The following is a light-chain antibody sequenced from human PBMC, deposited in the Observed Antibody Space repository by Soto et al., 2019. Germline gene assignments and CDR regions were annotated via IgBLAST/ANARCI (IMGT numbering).Light chain of an antibody. V-gene: IGLV2-14*01. CDR2: DVS. J-gene: IGLJ2*01. Sequence: QSVLTQPASVSGSPGPSITISCTGTSSDVGGYNYVSWYQQHPGKAPKLMIYDVSNRPSGVSNRFSGAKSGNTASLTISGLQAEVEADYYCSSYTSSITHVFGGGTPLTVL. CDR1: SSDVGGYNY. CDR3: SSYTSSITHV.